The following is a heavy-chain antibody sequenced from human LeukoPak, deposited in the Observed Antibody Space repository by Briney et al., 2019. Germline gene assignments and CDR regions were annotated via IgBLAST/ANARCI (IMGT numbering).Heavy chain of an antibody. Sequence: WGSLRLSCAASGFTFSSYAMSWVRQAPGKGLEWVSAISGSGGSTYYPDSVKRRITFASATTNNTLYLQMKSMTAEDTAVYYCAALPAAIDYWGQGTLVTVSS. V-gene: IGHV3-23*01. J-gene: IGHJ4*02. CDR1: GFTFSSYA. CDR2: ISGSGGST. D-gene: IGHD2-2*02. CDR3: AALPAAIDY.